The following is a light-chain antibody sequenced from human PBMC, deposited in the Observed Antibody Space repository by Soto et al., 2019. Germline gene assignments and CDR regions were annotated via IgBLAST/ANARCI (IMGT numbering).Light chain of an antibody. CDR1: QSVSSN. Sequence: EIVMTQSPATLSVSPGERATLSCRASQSVSSNLAWYQQKPGQAPRLLIYGASTRATGIPARFSGSGSGTAFTLTISSLQYEDFAVYYCQHYNNCPPYTFGQGTKLEIK. V-gene: IGKV3-15*01. J-gene: IGKJ2*01. CDR2: GAS. CDR3: QHYNNCPPYT.